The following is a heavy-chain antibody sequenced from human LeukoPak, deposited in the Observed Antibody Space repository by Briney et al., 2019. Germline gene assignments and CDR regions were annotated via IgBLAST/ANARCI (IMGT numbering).Heavy chain of an antibody. CDR1: GGSISSSSYY. J-gene: IGHJ5*02. CDR2: IYYSGST. Sequence: EPLSLTCTVSGGSISSSSYYWGWVRQPPGKGLEWIGSIYYSGSTYYNPSLKSRVTISVDTSKNQFSLKLSSVTAADTAVYYCARDRAARPLSGWFDPWGQGTLVTVSS. CDR3: ARDRAARPLSGWFDP. V-gene: IGHV4-39*07. D-gene: IGHD6-6*01.